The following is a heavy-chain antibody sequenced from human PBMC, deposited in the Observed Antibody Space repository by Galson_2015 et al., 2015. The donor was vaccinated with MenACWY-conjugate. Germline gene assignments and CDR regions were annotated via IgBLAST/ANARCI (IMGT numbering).Heavy chain of an antibody. V-gene: IGHV4-39*01. J-gene: IGHJ4*02. CDR1: GGSVGSSRYS. CDR3: ARNCNPWYSSLPYYFDY. CDR2: FYYSGGT. Sequence: SLTCTVSGGSVGSSRYSWGWIRQPPGKGLEWIGSFYYSGGTYYNPSLKSRVTISVDTSKNQFSLNLNSVTASDTAVYYCARNCNPWYSSLPYYFDYWGQGTLVTVSS. D-gene: IGHD6-19*01.